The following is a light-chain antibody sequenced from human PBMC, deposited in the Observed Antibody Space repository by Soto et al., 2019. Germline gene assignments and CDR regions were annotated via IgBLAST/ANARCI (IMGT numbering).Light chain of an antibody. CDR2: KAS. CDR3: QQYNRYSRT. J-gene: IGKJ1*01. V-gene: IGKV1-5*03. CDR1: ESISSW. Sequence: DIQMTQSPSTLSASVGDRVTITCRASESISSWLAWYQQKPGKAPNLLIYKASNLESGVPSRFSGSGSGTEFTLTISSLQPDDFATYYCQQYNRYSRTFGQGTKVEIK.